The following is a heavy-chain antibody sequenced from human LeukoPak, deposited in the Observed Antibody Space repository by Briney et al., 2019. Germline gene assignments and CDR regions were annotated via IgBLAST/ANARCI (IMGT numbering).Heavy chain of an antibody. Sequence: GASVKFSCKASGYTFTRFDISWVRQAPGQGLEWMGGIIPIFGTANYAQKFQGRVTITTDESTSTAYMELSSLRSEDTAVYYCARDKNDYSNRAFDIWGQGTMVTVSS. CDR1: GYTFTRFD. D-gene: IGHD4-11*01. J-gene: IGHJ3*02. CDR2: IIPIFGTA. CDR3: ARDKNDYSNRAFDI. V-gene: IGHV1-69*05.